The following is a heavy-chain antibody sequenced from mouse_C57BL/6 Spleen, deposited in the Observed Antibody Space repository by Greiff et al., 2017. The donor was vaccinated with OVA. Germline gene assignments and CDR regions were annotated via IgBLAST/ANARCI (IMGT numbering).Heavy chain of an antibody. CDR3: AKNYGSSHYFDY. CDR1: GFSLTSYG. J-gene: IGHJ2*01. D-gene: IGHD1-1*01. Sequence: VKLVESGPGLVQPSQSLSITCTVSGFSLTSYGVHWVRQPPGKGLEWLGVIWSGGSTDYNAAFISRLSISKDNSKSQVFFKMNSLQADDTAIYYCAKNYGSSHYFDYWGQGTTLTVSS. V-gene: IGHV2-4*01. CDR2: IWSGGST.